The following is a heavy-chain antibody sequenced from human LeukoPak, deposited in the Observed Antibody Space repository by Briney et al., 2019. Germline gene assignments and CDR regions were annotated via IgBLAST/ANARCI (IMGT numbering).Heavy chain of an antibody. Sequence: PSETLSLTCAVYGGSFSGYYWSWIRQPPGKWLEWIGEINHSGSTNNNPSLKSGVTTSEGKSKNQFSLKLSSVTAADTAVYYCARSYDSSGAGFDLWGRGTLVTVSS. J-gene: IGHJ2*01. CDR1: GGSFSGYY. D-gene: IGHD3-22*01. CDR2: INHSGST. V-gene: IGHV4-34*01. CDR3: ARSYDSSGAGFDL.